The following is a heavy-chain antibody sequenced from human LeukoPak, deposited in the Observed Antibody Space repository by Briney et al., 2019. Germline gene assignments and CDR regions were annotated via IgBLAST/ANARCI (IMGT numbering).Heavy chain of an antibody. Sequence: ASVKVSCKVSGYTLTELSMHWVRQAPGKGLGWMGGFDPEDGETIYAQKFQGRVTMTEDTSTDTAYMELSSLRSEDTAVYYCATDARAAAGTPGYYYYGMDVWGQGTTVTVPS. CDR2: FDPEDGET. CDR3: ATDARAAAGTPGYYYYGMDV. D-gene: IGHD6-13*01. CDR1: GYTLTELS. V-gene: IGHV1-24*01. J-gene: IGHJ6*02.